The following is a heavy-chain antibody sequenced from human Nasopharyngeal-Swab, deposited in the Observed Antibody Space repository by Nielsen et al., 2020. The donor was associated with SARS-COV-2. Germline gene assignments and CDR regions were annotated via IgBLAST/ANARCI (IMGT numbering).Heavy chain of an antibody. Sequence: WVRQAPGQGLEWMGIINPSGGSTSYAQKFQGRVTMTRDTSTSTVYTELSSLRSEDTAVYYCARAFRDGYNYGYWGQGTLVTVSS. CDR3: ARAFRDGYNYGY. D-gene: IGHD5-24*01. CDR2: INPSGGST. J-gene: IGHJ4*02. V-gene: IGHV1-46*01.